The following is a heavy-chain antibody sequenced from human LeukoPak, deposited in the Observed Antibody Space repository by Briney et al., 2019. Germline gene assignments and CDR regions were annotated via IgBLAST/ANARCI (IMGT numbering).Heavy chain of an antibody. D-gene: IGHD1-26*01. CDR3: AFPSGSYRY. V-gene: IGHV1-24*01. Sequence: ASVKVSCKVSGYTLTELSMHWVRQAPGKGLEWMGGFDPEDGETIYAQKFQGRVTMTGDTSTDTAYMELSSLRSEDTAVYYCAFPSGSYRYWGQGTLVTVSS. J-gene: IGHJ4*02. CDR2: FDPEDGET. CDR1: GYTLTELS.